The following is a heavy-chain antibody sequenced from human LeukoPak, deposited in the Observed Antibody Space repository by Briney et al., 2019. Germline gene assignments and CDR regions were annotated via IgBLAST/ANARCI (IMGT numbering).Heavy chain of an antibody. V-gene: IGHV2-5*02. J-gene: IGHJ4*02. CDR2: IYSDDEK. CDR3: SHRRGGYFDY. CDR1: GFSLTTSEEA. D-gene: IGHD3-16*01. Sequence: SGPTLVNPTQTLTLTCTFSGFSLTTSEEAVGWIRQPPRKALEWLALIYSDDEKHYIPSLKNRLTITKDTSKNQVVLTMTNMDPLDTATYYCSHRRGGYFDYWGQGTLVTVSS.